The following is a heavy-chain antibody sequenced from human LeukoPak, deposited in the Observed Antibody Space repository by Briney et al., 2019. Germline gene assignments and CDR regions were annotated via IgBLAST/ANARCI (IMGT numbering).Heavy chain of an antibody. CDR2: ISSGAATI. CDR1: GLTFSSYE. J-gene: IGHJ4*02. Sequence: GGSLRLSCAASGLTFSSYEMNWVRQAPGKGLEWVSSISSGAATIYYADSVKGRFTISRDNAKNSLYLQMNSLRAEDTAVYYCARASWFGEGGFDYWGQGTLVTVSS. V-gene: IGHV3-48*03. CDR3: ARASWFGEGGFDY. D-gene: IGHD3-10*01.